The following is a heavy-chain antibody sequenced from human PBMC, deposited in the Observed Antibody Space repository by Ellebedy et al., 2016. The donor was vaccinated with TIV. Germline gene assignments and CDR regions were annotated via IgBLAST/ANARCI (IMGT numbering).Heavy chain of an antibody. Sequence: GESLKISCAASGFSFRSHAIHWVRQAPGKGLEWGPIIAFDGSRKNYADSVKGRFSISRDNSRNTLYLQMNSLRPEDTALYYCARGGNWYLDYWGQGILVTVSS. CDR1: GFSFRSHA. CDR3: ARGGNWYLDY. CDR2: IAFDGSRK. J-gene: IGHJ4*02. V-gene: IGHV3-30*04. D-gene: IGHD1-1*01.